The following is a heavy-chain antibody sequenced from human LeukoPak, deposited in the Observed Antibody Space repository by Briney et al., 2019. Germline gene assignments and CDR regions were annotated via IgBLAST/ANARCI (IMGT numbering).Heavy chain of an antibody. V-gene: IGHV4-59*01. CDR2: IYSSGST. CDR3: ARDRRGYSSGSSPYYFDH. Sequence: PSETLSLTCTVSSGSISSYYWSWIRQPPGKGLEWVGYIYSSGSTNYNPSLKSRVTISIDTSKNQFSLKLSSVTAADTAVYFCARDRRGYSSGSSPYYFDHWGQGSLVTVSS. D-gene: IGHD3-10*01. CDR1: SGSISSYY. J-gene: IGHJ4*02.